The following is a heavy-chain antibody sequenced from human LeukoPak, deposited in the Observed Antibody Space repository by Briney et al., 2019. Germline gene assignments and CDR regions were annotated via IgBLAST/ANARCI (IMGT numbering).Heavy chain of an antibody. CDR1: GFSFSSYG. D-gene: IGHD6-19*01. V-gene: IGHV3-33*01. CDR2: IWYDGSKK. J-gene: IGHJ4*02. CDR3: ARDPRGIAVAGTGDY. Sequence: GRSLRLSCAASGFSFSSYGMHWIRQAPVKGLEWVSVIWYDGSKKYYADSVKGRFTISRDNSKNTVYLQMNSLRAEDTAVYYCARDPRGIAVAGTGDYWGQGTLVTVSS.